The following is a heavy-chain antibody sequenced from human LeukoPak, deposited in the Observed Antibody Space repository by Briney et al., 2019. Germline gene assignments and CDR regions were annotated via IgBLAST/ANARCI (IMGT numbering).Heavy chain of an antibody. V-gene: IGHV3-7*03. J-gene: IGHJ6*04. Sequence: GGSLRLSCAASGFTFSSYWMSWVRQAPGKGLERVANIKQDGSEKYYVDSAKGRFTISRDNAKNSLYLQMNSLRAEDTAVYYCARDGTDILTGYYFGMDVWGKGTTVTVSS. CDR1: GFTFSSYW. D-gene: IGHD3-9*01. CDR3: ARDGTDILTGYYFGMDV. CDR2: IKQDGSEK.